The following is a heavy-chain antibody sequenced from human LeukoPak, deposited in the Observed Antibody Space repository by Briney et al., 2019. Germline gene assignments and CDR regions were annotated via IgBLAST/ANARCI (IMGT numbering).Heavy chain of an antibody. Sequence: SETLSLTCTVSAGSIRNYLWNWFRQPPGKGLERIGYIYYSGSTNYNPSLKSRVTISVDRTKNQFSLKLSSVTAADTAVYYCGRHGGATMVRGVLVDAFDIWGQGTMVTVSS. CDR3: GRHGGATMVRGVLVDAFDI. D-gene: IGHD3-10*01. CDR2: IYYSGST. CDR1: AGSIRNYL. V-gene: IGHV4-59*08. J-gene: IGHJ3*02.